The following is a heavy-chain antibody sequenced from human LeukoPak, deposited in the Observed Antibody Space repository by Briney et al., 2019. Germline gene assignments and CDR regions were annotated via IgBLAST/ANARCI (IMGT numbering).Heavy chain of an antibody. Sequence: GGSLRLSCVASGFTFSGYGMHWVRQAPGKGLEWVAVISYGGSDKYYADSVKGQFTIPKDNSKNTLYLQMNSLRPEDTAVYYCAKDALNDLLAFDIWGQGTMVTVSS. CDR1: GFTFSGYG. CDR3: AKDALNDLLAFDI. J-gene: IGHJ3*02. CDR2: ISYGGSDK. V-gene: IGHV3-30*18. D-gene: IGHD1-1*01.